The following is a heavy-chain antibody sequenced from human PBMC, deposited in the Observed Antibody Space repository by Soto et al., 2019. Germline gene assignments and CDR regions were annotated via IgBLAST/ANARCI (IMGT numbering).Heavy chain of an antibody. CDR3: ARAVAGPAHFDY. V-gene: IGHV3-74*01. CDR2: IISDGIST. CDR1: GFTFSTYL. D-gene: IGHD6-19*01. Sequence: GGSLRLSCAASGFTFSTYLMHWVRQAPGKGLVWVSRIISDGISTSYADSVKGRFTISRDNAKNTLYLQMNGLRAEDTAVYYCARAVAGPAHFDYWGQGTLVTVS. J-gene: IGHJ4*02.